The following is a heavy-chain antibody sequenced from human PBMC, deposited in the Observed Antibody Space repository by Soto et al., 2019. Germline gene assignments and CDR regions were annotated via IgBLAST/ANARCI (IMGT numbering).Heavy chain of an antibody. J-gene: IGHJ6*02. Sequence: GGSLRLSCAASGFTFSSYEMNWVRQAPGKGLEWASYISSSGSTIYYADSVKGRFTISRDNAKNSLYLQMNSLRAEDTAVYYCARDXSSSWPPAPYYYYGMDVWGQGTTVTVSS. CDR3: ARDXSSSWPPAPYYYYGMDV. CDR2: ISSSGSTI. V-gene: IGHV3-48*03. D-gene: IGHD6-13*01. CDR1: GFTFSSYE.